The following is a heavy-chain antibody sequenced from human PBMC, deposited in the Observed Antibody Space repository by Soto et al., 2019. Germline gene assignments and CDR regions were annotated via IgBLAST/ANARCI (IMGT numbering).Heavy chain of an antibody. D-gene: IGHD2-8*01. V-gene: IGHV4-59*01. J-gene: IGHJ5*02. CDR3: ARDQDCTNGVCYNNWFAP. CDR1: GGSLRSYY. CDR2: IYYSGST. Sequence: PSETLSLTCTVSGGSLRSYYWSWIRQPPGKGLEWIGYIYYSGSTNYNPSLKSLVTISVDTSKNHYSLMLNSVTAADTAVYYAARDQDCTNGVCYNNWFAPWRRLTLVTVSS.